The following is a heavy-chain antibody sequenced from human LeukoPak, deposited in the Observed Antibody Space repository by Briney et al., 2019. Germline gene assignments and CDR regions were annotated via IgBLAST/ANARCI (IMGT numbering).Heavy chain of an antibody. J-gene: IGHJ4*02. CDR1: GGSVSSSSYY. D-gene: IGHD2-8*01. CDR3: ASRYCTNGVCYFDY. CDR2: IYYSGST. V-gene: IGHV4-39*01. Sequence: SETLSLTCTVSGGSVSSSSYYWGWIRRPPGKGLEWIGSIYYSGSTYYNPSLKSRVTISVDTSKNQFSLKLSSVTAADTAVYYCASRYCTNGVCYFDYWGQGTLVTVSS.